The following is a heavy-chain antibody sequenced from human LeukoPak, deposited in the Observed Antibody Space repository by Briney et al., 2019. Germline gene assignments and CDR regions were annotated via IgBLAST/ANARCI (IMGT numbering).Heavy chain of an antibody. CDR3: ARGKPDWPGIPSGYSALVWFDP. CDR2: IYYSGST. CDR1: GGSISSGDYY. Sequence: PSQTLSLTCTVSGGSISSGDYYWSWIRQPPGKGLEWIGNIYYSGSTYYNPSLKSRVTISVDTSKNQFSLKLSSVTAADTAVYYCARGKPDWPGIPSGYSALVWFDPWGQGTLVTVSS. V-gene: IGHV4-30-4*01. D-gene: IGHD3-3*01. J-gene: IGHJ5*02.